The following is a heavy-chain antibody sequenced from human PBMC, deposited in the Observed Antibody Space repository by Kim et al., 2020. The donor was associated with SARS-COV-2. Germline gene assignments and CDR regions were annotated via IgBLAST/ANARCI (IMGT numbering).Heavy chain of an antibody. V-gene: IGHV1-18*01. CDR2: ISAYNGNT. CDR1: GYTFTSYG. Sequence: ASVKVSCKASGYTFTSYGISWVRQAPGQGLEWMGWISAYNGNTNYAQKLQGRVTMTTDTSTSTAYMELRRMRSDDTAVYYCARVPSRYSSGWYPAGFWDYWGQGTLVTVSS. J-gene: IGHJ4*02. D-gene: IGHD6-19*01. CDR3: ARVPSRYSSGWYPAGFWDY.